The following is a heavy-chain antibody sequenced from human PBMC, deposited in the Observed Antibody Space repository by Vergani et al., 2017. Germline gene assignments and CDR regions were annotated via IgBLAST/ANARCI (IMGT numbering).Heavy chain of an antibody. J-gene: IGHJ5*02. V-gene: IGHV4-61*02. CDR1: GGSISSGSYY. CDR3: ARARGRYCSSTSCSSNWFDP. Sequence: QVQLQESGPGLVKPSQTLSLTCTVSGGSISSGSYYWSWIRQPAGKGLEWIGRIYTSGSTNYNPSLKSRVTMSVDTSKNQFSLKLSSVTAADTAVYYCARARGRYCSSTSCSSNWFDPWGQGTLVTVSS. CDR2: IYTSGST. D-gene: IGHD2-2*01.